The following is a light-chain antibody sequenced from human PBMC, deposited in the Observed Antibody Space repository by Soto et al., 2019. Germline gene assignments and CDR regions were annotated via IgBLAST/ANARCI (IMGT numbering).Light chain of an antibody. CDR1: SSDVGGYNY. J-gene: IGLJ2*01. CDR3: SSYTSSGALV. Sequence: QSVLTQPASVSGSPGQSITISCTGTSSDVGGYNYVSWYQQHPGKAPKLMIYEVNNRPSGVSNRFSGSKSGNTASLTISGLQAEDEADYYCSSYTSSGALVFGRGIKLTVL. CDR2: EVN. V-gene: IGLV2-14*01.